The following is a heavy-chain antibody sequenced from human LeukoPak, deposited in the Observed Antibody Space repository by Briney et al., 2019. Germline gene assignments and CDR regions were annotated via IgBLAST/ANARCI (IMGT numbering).Heavy chain of an antibody. V-gene: IGHV1-8*01. D-gene: IGHD6-13*01. CDR1: GYTFTSYD. Sequence: ASVTVSCKASGYTFTSYDINWVRQATGQGLEWMGWMNPNSGNTGYAQKFQGRVTMTRNTSISTAYMELSSLRSEDTAVCYCARESPRTRQVWQQLFDGSYGAYYYYGMDVWGQGTTVTVSS. J-gene: IGHJ6*02. CDR3: ARESPRTRQVWQQLFDGSYGAYYYYGMDV. CDR2: MNPNSGNT.